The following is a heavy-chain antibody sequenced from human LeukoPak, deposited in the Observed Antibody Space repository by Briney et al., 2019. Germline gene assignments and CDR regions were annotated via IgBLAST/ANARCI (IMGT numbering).Heavy chain of an antibody. Sequence: ASVTVSCKASGYTFTDYYMHWVRQAPGQGIEWMGWVNPNIGGTNYAQKFQGRVTITRDTSISTAYMELSRLRSDETAVYYCARGVRLVDVSGSYENWGQGTLVTVSS. V-gene: IGHV1-2*02. CDR3: ARGVRLVDVSGSYEN. CDR2: VNPNIGGT. CDR1: GYTFTDYY. D-gene: IGHD1-26*01. J-gene: IGHJ4*02.